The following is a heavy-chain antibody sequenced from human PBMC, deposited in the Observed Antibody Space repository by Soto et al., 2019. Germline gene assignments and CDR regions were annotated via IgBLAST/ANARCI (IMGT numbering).Heavy chain of an antibody. CDR3: ARVRPAVTIFGVGHLQVSDNWFDP. V-gene: IGHV1-18*01. Sequence: ASVKVSCKASGYTFTSYGMSWVRQPAGQGLGGMGCIPAYNGKTEYAQKLQGRDTMNTDTSTSTANMELRSLRSDDTAVYYCARVRPAVTIFGVGHLQVSDNWFDPWGQGTLVTVSS. CDR2: IPAYNGKT. D-gene: IGHD3-3*01. J-gene: IGHJ5*02. CDR1: GYTFTSYG.